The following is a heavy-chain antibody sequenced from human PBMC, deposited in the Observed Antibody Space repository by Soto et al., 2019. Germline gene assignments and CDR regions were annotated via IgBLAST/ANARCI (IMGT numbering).Heavy chain of an antibody. CDR2: IYYSGST. V-gene: IGHV4-39*01. J-gene: IGHJ6*02. Sequence: TSETLSLTCTVSGGSISSSSYYWGWIRQPPGKGLEWIGSIYYSGSTYYNPSLKSRVTISVDTSKNQFSLKLSSVTAADTAVYYCARRRFSGYDRSVNYYYYGMDVWGQGTTVTVSS. CDR1: GGSISSSSYY. CDR3: ARRRFSGYDRSVNYYYYGMDV. D-gene: IGHD5-12*01.